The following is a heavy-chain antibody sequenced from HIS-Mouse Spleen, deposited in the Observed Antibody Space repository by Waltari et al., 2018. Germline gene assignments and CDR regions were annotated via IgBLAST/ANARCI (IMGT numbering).Heavy chain of an antibody. D-gene: IGHD4-4*01. V-gene: IGHV1-8*01. Sequence: QVQLVQSGAEVKKPGASVKVSCKASGYTFTSYDINWVRQATGQGLEWMGWRNPNSGNKGSARKVQGRVTMTRNTSISTAYMELSSLRSEDTAVYYCARGHDYSNYFDYWGQGTLVTVSS. J-gene: IGHJ4*02. CDR2: RNPNSGNK. CDR1: GYTFTSYD. CDR3: ARGHDYSNYFDY.